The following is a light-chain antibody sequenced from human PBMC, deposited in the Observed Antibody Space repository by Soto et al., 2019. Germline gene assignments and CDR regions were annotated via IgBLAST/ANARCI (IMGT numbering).Light chain of an antibody. V-gene: IGLV2-14*01. CDR1: SSDVGGYKY. Sequence: QSVLTQPASVSGSPGQSITISCTGTSSDVGGYKYVSWYQQHPGKVPRLLIYEVSNRPSGVSNRFSGSKSGNTASLAISGLPAEDEADYYCSSNTSNTTLYCFGTGTKLTVL. CDR2: EVS. J-gene: IGLJ1*01. CDR3: SSNTSNTTLYC.